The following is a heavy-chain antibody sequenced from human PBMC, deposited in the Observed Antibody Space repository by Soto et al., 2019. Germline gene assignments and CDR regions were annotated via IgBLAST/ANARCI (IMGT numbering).Heavy chain of an antibody. CDR3: AKDAAYSSSWYPGRFDY. CDR1: GFTFSSYG. D-gene: IGHD6-13*01. V-gene: IGHV3-30*18. J-gene: IGHJ4*02. Sequence: GGSLRLSCAASGFTFSSYGMHWVRQAPGKGLEWVAVISYDGSNKYYADSVKGRFTISRDNSKNTLYLQMNSLRAEDTAVYYCAKDAAYSSSWYPGRFDYWGQGT. CDR2: ISYDGSNK.